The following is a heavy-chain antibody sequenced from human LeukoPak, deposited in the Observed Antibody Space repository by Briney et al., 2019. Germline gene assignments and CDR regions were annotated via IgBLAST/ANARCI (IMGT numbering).Heavy chain of an antibody. CDR2: ISTYNGTT. D-gene: IGHD3-22*01. V-gene: IGHV1-18*01. J-gene: IGHJ4*02. CDR1: GYTFSNYG. CDR3: ARDQNYYDSSGPDY. Sequence: ASVKVSCKASGYTFSNYGISWVRQAPGQGLEWMGWISTYNGTTNYAQRLQGRVTMTTDTSTTTAYMELRSLRSDDTAVYYCARDQNYYDSSGPDYWGQGTLVTVSS.